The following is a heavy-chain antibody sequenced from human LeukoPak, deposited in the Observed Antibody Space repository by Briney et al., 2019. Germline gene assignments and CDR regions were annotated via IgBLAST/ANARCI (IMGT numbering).Heavy chain of an antibody. CDR1: GGTFSSYA. D-gene: IGHD6-13*01. CDR2: IITIFGTA. V-gene: IGHV1-69*13. J-gene: IGHJ6*02. Sequence: ASVKVSCKASGGTFSSYAISWVRHAPGQGIEWMGGIITIFGTANYAQKFQGRVTITADESTSTAYMELSSLRSEDTAVYYCARSSPPPSSSSHYYYYYGMDVWGQGTTVTVSS. CDR3: ARSSPPPSSSSHYYYYYGMDV.